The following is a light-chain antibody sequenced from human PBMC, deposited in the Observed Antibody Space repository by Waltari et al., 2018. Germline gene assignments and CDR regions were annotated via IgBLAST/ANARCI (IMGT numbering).Light chain of an antibody. CDR1: QSVGRT. CDR3: QHYVRLPVT. V-gene: IGKV3-20*01. CDR2: GAT. Sequence: EIVLTQSTGTMSLSQGERANLSCWTSQSVGRTLAWYQQKPGQPPRLLIYGATIRATGIPDRFSGSGSGTDFSLTISRLEPEDFAMYYCQHYVRLPVTFGQGTKVEIK. J-gene: IGKJ1*01.